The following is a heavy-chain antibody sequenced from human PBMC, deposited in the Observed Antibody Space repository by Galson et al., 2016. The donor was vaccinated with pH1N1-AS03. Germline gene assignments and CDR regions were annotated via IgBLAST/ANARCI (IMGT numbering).Heavy chain of an antibody. Sequence: SLRLSCAASGFPFSGYSMNWVRQAPGKGLEWVSFISTTSSSIYYADSVKGRFTISRDNSKNTLYLQVNSVRAEDTAVYYCARDALLSLPGGIDYGGQGTLVAVSS. CDR2: ISTTSSSI. CDR3: ARDALLSLPGGIDY. J-gene: IGHJ4*02. CDR1: GFPFSGYS. D-gene: IGHD2/OR15-2a*01. V-gene: IGHV3-21*04.